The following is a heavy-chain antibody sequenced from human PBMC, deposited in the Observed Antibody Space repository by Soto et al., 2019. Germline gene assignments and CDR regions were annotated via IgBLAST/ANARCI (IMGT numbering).Heavy chain of an antibody. CDR2: IIPIFGTA. V-gene: IGHV1-69*13. D-gene: IGHD2-15*01. Sequence: SVKVSCKASGGTFSSYAISWVRQAPGQGLEWMGGIIPIFGTANYAQKFQGRVTITADESTSTAYMELSSLRSEDTAVYYCVVVVAVNTSFDDWGQGTLVTGSS. J-gene: IGHJ4*02. CDR1: GGTFSSYA. CDR3: VVVVAVNTSFDD.